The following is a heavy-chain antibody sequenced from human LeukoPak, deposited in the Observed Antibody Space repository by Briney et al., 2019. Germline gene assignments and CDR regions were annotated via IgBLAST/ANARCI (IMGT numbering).Heavy chain of an antibody. V-gene: IGHV7-4-1*02. CDR2: INTNTGNP. CDR1: GYTFTSYA. D-gene: IGHD2-15*01. Sequence: ASVKVSWKASGYTFTSYAMNWVRQAPGQGLEWMGWINTNTGNPTYAQGFTGRFVFSLDTSVSTAYLQISSLKAEDTAVYYCARVTRYCSGGSCYLWHFDYWGQGTLVTVSS. CDR3: ARVTRYCSGGSCYLWHFDY. J-gene: IGHJ4*02.